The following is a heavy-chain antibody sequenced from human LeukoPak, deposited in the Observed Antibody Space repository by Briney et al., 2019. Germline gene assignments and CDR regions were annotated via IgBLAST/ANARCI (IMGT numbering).Heavy chain of an antibody. Sequence: ASVKVSCKASGYTFTGYYMHWVRQAPGQGLEWMGWINLNSGGTNYAQKFQGRVTMTRDTSISTAYMELSRLRSDDTAVYYCAREDSSVSDFDYWGQGTLVTVSS. CDR2: INLNSGGT. V-gene: IGHV1-2*02. CDR3: AREDSSVSDFDY. J-gene: IGHJ4*02. D-gene: IGHD1-14*01. CDR1: GYTFTGYY.